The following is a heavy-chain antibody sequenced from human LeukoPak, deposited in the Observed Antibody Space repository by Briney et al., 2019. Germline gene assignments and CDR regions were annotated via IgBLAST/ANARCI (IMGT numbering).Heavy chain of an antibody. V-gene: IGHV2-5*02. CDR1: GFSLSTSGVG. Sequence: SGPTLVKPTQTLTLTCTFSGFSLSTSGVGVGWIRQPPGKALEWLALIYWDDDKRYSPSLKSRLTITKDTSKNQVVLTMTNMDPVDTATYYCAHRQRRRYYYDSSGYYPDIFDYWGQGTLVTVSS. CDR2: IYWDDDK. J-gene: IGHJ4*02. D-gene: IGHD3-22*01. CDR3: AHRQRRRYYYDSSGYYPDIFDY.